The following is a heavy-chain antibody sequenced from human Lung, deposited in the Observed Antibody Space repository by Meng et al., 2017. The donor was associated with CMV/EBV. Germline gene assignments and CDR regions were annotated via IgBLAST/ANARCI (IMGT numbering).Heavy chain of an antibody. Sequence: ASGFTFSNDGMQWVRRAPGKGLEWLAVISNDGGNKHYADSVKGRFTISRDNSKNTLNLQMNSLRPEDTSVYYCAKDLKAYGDYYFDYWGQGILVTVSS. J-gene: IGHJ4*02. CDR3: AKDLKAYGDYYFDY. D-gene: IGHD4-17*01. CDR2: ISNDGGNK. CDR1: GFTFSNDG. V-gene: IGHV3-30*18.